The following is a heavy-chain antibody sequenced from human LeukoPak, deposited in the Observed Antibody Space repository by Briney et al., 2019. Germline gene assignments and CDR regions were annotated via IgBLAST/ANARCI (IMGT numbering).Heavy chain of an antibody. CDR1: VGSISSHY. CDR3: GRDALVGYFSYYYMDV. CDR2: ISNSGST. J-gene: IGHJ6*03. D-gene: IGHD2-15*01. Sequence: PSETLSLTCTVSVGSISSHYWTWIRQSPVKGLEWIGDISNSGSTSYNPSLKSRVTISLDTSKNQFSLKLSSVTAADTAVYYCGRDALVGYFSYYYMDVWGKGTTVTVSS. V-gene: IGHV4-59*11.